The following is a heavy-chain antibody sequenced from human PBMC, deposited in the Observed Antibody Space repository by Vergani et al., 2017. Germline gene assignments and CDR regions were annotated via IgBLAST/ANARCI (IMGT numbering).Heavy chain of an antibody. Sequence: QVQLQESGPGLVKPSQTLSLTCTVSGGSISSGSYYWSWIRQPAGKGLEWIGRIYTSGSTNYNPSLKSRVTISGDTSKNQFSLKLSSVTAADTAVYYCARGEIVVVITPAIGAFDIWGQGTMVTVSS. CDR2: IYTSGST. D-gene: IGHD3-22*01. CDR1: GGSISSGSYY. CDR3: ARGEIVVVITPAIGAFDI. V-gene: IGHV4-61*02. J-gene: IGHJ3*02.